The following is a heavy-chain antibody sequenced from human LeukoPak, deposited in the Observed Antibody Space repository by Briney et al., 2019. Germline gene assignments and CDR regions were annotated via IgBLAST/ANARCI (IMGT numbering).Heavy chain of an antibody. D-gene: IGHD6-13*01. CDR1: GYTFTSYG. Sequence: ASVKVSCKASGYTFTSYGISWVRQAPGQGLEWMGWISAYNGNTNYAQKLQGRVTMTTDTSTSTAYMELRSLRSDDTAVYYCARSHLHRPPYSSSWLPFDYWGQGTLVTVSS. J-gene: IGHJ4*02. CDR3: ARSHLHRPPYSSSWLPFDY. V-gene: IGHV1-18*01. CDR2: ISAYNGNT.